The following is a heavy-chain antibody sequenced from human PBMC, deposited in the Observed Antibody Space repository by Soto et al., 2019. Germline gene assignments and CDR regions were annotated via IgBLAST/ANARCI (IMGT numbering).Heavy chain of an antibody. CDR3: ARGATVTQYDY. D-gene: IGHD4-17*01. CDR1: GVSVSSGSFY. J-gene: IGHJ4*02. CDR2: GSYSGTT. Sequence: PSETLSLTCTVSGVSVSSGSFYWAWIPQPPGKGLEWIGFGSYSGTTNYKPSLKSRVTISVDTSRSQISLKVSSLTAADTAVYYCARGATVTQYDYWGQGTLVTVSA. V-gene: IGHV4-61*01.